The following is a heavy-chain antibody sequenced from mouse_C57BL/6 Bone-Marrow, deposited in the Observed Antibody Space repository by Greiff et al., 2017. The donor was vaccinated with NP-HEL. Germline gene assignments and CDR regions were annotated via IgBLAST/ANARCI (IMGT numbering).Heavy chain of an antibody. V-gene: IGHV2-2*01. Sequence: VQLQQSGPGLVQPSQSLSITCTVSGFSLTSYGVHWVRQSPGKGLEWLGVIWSGGSTDYNAAFISRLSISKDNSKSQVFFKMNSLQAGDTAIYYCARGDYAWFAYWGQGTLVTVSA. CDR1: GFSLTSYG. CDR2: IWSGGST. D-gene: IGHD1-1*01. CDR3: ARGDYAWFAY. J-gene: IGHJ3*01.